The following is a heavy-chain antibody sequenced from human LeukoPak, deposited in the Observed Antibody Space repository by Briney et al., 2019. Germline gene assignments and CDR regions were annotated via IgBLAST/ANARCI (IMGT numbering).Heavy chain of an antibody. D-gene: IGHD3-9*01. CDR1: GGTFSNFA. CDR2: IIPIFGTT. CDR3: ARDVPDNHYDILTGSYDY. Sequence: SVKVSCKASGGTFSNFAISWVRQGPGQGLEWMGGIIPIFGTTTYAQKFQGRVTITADGSTSTAYMELSSLRSEDTAVYYCARDVPDNHYDILTGSYDYWGQGTLVTVSS. J-gene: IGHJ4*02. V-gene: IGHV1-69*13.